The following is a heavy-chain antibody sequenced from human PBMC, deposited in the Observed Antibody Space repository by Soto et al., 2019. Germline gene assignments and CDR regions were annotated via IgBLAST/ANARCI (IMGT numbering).Heavy chain of an antibody. J-gene: IGHJ4*02. V-gene: IGHV3-30*18. CDR1: GFTFSSYG. CDR2: ISYDGSNK. Sequence: QVQLVESGGGVVQPGRSLRLSCAASGFTFSSYGMHWVRQAPGKGLEWVAVISYDGSNKYYADSVKGRFTISRDNSKNTLYLQMNGLRAEDAAVYYCAKMGDGYPDYWGQGPLVTVSS. CDR3: AKMGDGYPDY. D-gene: IGHD2-21*01.